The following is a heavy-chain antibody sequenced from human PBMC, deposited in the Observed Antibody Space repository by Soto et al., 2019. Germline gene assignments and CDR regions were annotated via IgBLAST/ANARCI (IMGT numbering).Heavy chain of an antibody. CDR2: IIPIFGTA. J-gene: IGHJ4*02. Sequence: SVKVSGKASGGTFSSYAISWVRQAPGQGLEWMGGIIPIFGTANYAQKFQGRVTITADESTSTAYMELSGLRSEDTAVYYCARDPLWGDFWSGYLVNWGQGTLVTVSS. D-gene: IGHD3-3*01. V-gene: IGHV1-69*13. CDR3: ARDPLWGDFWSGYLVN. CDR1: GGTFSSYA.